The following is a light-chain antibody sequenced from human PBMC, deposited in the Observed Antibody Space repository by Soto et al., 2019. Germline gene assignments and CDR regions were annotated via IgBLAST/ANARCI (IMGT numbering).Light chain of an antibody. CDR1: QSVDSTF. CDR3: QQYMSSVT. CDR2: GVS. V-gene: IGKV3-20*01. J-gene: IGKJ1*01. Sequence: EIVLTQSPGSLSLSPGERATLSCRASQSVDSTFFAWYQKKPGQAPRRLMYGVSKSATGIPDRFSGSGSGTDLTLTISRLEPEDFAVYYCQQYMSSVTFGQGTRVEIK.